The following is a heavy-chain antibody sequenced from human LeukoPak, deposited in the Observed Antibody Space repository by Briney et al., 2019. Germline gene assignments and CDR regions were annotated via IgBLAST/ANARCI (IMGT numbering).Heavy chain of an antibody. CDR3: AKDPTLGYCSGGSCYSDIDNYFDY. CDR2: ISGSGGST. J-gene: IGHJ4*02. CDR1: GFTFDDYA. V-gene: IGHV3-23*01. D-gene: IGHD2-15*01. Sequence: GGSLRLSCAASGFTFDDYAMSWVRQAPGKGLEWVSAISGSGGSTYYADYVKGRFTISRDNSKNTLYLQMNSLRAEDTAVYYCAKDPTLGYCSGGSCYSDIDNYFDYWGQGTLVTVSS.